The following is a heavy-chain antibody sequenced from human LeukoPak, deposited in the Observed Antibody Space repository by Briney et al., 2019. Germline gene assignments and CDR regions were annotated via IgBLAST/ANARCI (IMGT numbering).Heavy chain of an antibody. CDR3: AKAGIDFWSGSYQYHMDV. D-gene: IGHD3-3*01. V-gene: IGHV3-30*02. CDR1: GFVFSNYG. J-gene: IGHJ6*03. CDR2: IRYDGINNK. Sequence: PGGSLRLSCAASGFVFSNYGMHWVRQAPGKGLEGVAFIRYDGINNKYYADSVKGRFTISRDSPKNTLYLQMNSLRVEDTAVHYCAKAGIDFWSGSYQYHMDVWGKGTTVTVSS.